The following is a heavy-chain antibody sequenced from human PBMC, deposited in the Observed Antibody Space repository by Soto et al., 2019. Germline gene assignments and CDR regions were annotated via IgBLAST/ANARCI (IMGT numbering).Heavy chain of an antibody. CDR3: ARYFTDSSGPTLGMGV. V-gene: IGHV4-31*03. CDR2: IYYSGST. D-gene: IGHD6-19*01. CDR1: GGSISSGGYY. Sequence: QVQLQASGPGLVKPSQTLSLTCTVSGGSISSGGYYWSWIRQHPGKGLEWIGYIYYSGSTYYNPSLKSRVTISVDTSKDQVSLKLSSVTAADTAVYYCARYFTDSSGPTLGMGVWGQGTTVTVSS. J-gene: IGHJ6*02.